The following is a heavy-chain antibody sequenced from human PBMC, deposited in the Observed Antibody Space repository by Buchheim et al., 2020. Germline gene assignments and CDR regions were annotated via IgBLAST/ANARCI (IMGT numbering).Heavy chain of an antibody. Sequence: EVQLLESGGGLVQPGGSLRLSCAASGFTFTNYAMSWVRQAPGKGLEWASGISGSGFRTYYADSVKGRFTISRDNSTNTYLQMNSLRAEDTAIYYCAKDILGMWYYFDYWGQGAL. CDR1: GFTFTNYA. V-gene: IGHV3-23*01. CDR3: AKDILGMWYYFDY. J-gene: IGHJ4*02. D-gene: IGHD2-21*01. CDR2: ISGSGFRT.